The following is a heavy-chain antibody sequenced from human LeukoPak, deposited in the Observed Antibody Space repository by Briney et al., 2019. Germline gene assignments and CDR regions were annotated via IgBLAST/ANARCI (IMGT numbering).Heavy chain of an antibody. CDR3: ARVVGVGYSGLNDY. Sequence: GGSLRLSCAASGFTFSSYSMNWVRQAPGKGLEWVSSISSSSSYIYYADSVKGRFTISRDNAKNSLYLQMNSLRAEDTAVYYCARVVGVGYSGLNDYWGQGTLVTVSS. V-gene: IGHV3-21*04. CDR2: ISSSSSYI. D-gene: IGHD1-26*01. J-gene: IGHJ4*02. CDR1: GFTFSSYS.